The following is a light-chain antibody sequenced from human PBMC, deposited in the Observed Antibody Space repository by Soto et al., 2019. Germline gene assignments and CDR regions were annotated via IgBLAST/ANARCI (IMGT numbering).Light chain of an antibody. V-gene: IGLV3-21*02. CDR3: QVWDSLTSHV. CDR1: SVGFRS. J-gene: IGLJ1*01. CDR2: DDD. Sequence: SYELTQPPSVSAAPGQTAQITCGLDSVGFRSLHWYQQKAGQAPVLVVFDDDDRPSGIPERFSGSNSGNTATLTISGVEAGDEADYYCQVWDSLTSHVFGTGTKLTVL.